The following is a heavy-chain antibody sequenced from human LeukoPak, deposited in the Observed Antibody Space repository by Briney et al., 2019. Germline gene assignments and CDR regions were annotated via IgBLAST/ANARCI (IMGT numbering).Heavy chain of an antibody. J-gene: IGHJ4*02. CDR3: ARHDYGVSYSFDS. CDR1: GDSISNGDYY. V-gene: IGHV4-30-4*01. D-gene: IGHD4-17*01. Sequence: PSETLSLTCTVSGDSISNGDYYWSWIRQPPGKGLEWLGYIHNSGSSYYIASLQSRITMSVDTFENHFSLRLRSVTAADTAVYHCARHDYGVSYSFDSWGQGTQVTLSS. CDR2: IHNSGSS.